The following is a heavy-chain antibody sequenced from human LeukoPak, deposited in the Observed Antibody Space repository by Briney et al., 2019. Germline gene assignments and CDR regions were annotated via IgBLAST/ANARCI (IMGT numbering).Heavy chain of an antibody. J-gene: IGHJ6*04. Sequence: SETLSPTCAVYGGSFSTYYWSWVRQPPGSGLEWIGEINHSGSTNYNPSLKSRVTVSIDTSKNQFSLKLRSLTAADTAIYFCARHGLGRGVYITRQYNYYMDVWGTGTAVTVSS. CDR3: ARHGLGRGVYITRQYNYYMDV. V-gene: IGHV4-34*01. CDR2: INHSGST. D-gene: IGHD3-10*01. CDR1: GGSFSTYY.